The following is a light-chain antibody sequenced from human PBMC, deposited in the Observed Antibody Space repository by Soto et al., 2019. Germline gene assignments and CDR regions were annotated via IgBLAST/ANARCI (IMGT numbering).Light chain of an antibody. Sequence: QSVLTQPPSASGTPGQRVTISSSGSSSNIGSNYVYWFQQLPGTPPKLLIYTNNQRPPGVPDRFSGSKSGTSASLAISGLRSEDEADYYCAAWDDSLNAYVFGTGTKPTVL. V-gene: IGLV1-47*02. J-gene: IGLJ1*01. CDR2: TNN. CDR1: SSNIGSNY. CDR3: AAWDDSLNAYV.